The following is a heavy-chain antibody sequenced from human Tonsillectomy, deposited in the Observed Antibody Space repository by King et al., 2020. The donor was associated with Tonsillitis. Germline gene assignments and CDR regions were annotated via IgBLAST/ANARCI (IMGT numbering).Heavy chain of an antibody. V-gene: IGHV3-23*04. CDR1: GFTFSRYA. D-gene: IGHD5-18*01. CDR2: ISGSGCST. Sequence: VQLVGSGGGLVQPGGSLRLSCAASGFTFSRYAMSWVRQAPGKGLAWVSAISGSGCSTYYADSMKGRFSITRDNSKNTQYLQMNSLRVEDTAVYYCAKGVDTAMGGFDYWGQGTLVTVSS. CDR3: AKGVDTAMGGFDY. J-gene: IGHJ4*02.